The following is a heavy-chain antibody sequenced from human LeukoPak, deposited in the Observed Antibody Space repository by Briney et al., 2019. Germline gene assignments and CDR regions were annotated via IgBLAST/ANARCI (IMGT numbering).Heavy chain of an antibody. CDR2: INPNSGGT. Sequence: ASVKVSCKASGYTFTGYYIHWVRQAPGQGLEWMGRINPNSGGTNYAQKFQGRVTMTRDMSISTAYMELSRLRSDDTAVYYCARDIVGIGYYDISGHEDYWGQGSLVTVSS. CDR3: ARDIVGIGYYDISGHEDY. D-gene: IGHD3-22*01. J-gene: IGHJ4*02. V-gene: IGHV1-2*06. CDR1: GYTFTGYY.